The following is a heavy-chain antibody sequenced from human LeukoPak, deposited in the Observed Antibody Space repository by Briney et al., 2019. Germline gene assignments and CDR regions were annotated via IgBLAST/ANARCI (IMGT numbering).Heavy chain of an antibody. CDR2: VSAYNGQI. CDR3: ARSPNILTAINDY. Sequence: ASVKVSCKASGYTFGTYAISWVRQAPGQGLEWRGWVSAYNGQISYAQKFQGRVTMTTGTSTSTGYMDLKSLRSDDTAVYYCARSPNILTAINDYWGQGTLVTVSS. D-gene: IGHD3-9*01. J-gene: IGHJ4*02. CDR1: GYTFGTYA. V-gene: IGHV1-18*04.